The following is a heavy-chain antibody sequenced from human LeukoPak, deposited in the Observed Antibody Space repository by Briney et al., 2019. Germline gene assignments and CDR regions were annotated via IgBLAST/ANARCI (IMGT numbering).Heavy chain of an antibody. J-gene: IGHJ4*02. D-gene: IGHD1-26*01. CDR2: ISGSGGST. CDR1: GFTFSSYA. Sequence: GGSLRLSCAASGFTFSSYAMSWVRQAPGKGLEWVSAISGSGGSTYYADSVKGRFTISRDNAKNSLYLQMNSLRAEDTAVYYCAWIVGATTWDYWGQGTLVTVSS. V-gene: IGHV3-23*01. CDR3: AWIVGATTWDY.